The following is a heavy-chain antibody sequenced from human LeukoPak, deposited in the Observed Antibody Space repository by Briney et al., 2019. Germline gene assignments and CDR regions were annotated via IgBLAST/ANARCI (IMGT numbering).Heavy chain of an antibody. D-gene: IGHD3-22*01. CDR3: ARTYYYDSSSLSDDAFDI. CDR2: IYSGGST. V-gene: IGHV3-53*04. J-gene: IGHJ3*02. CDR1: GFTFSSHY. Sequence: PGGSLRLSCAASGFTFSSHYMSWVRQAPGKGLEWVSVIYSGGSTYYADSVKGRFTISRHNSKNTLYLQMNSLRAEDTAVYYCARTYYYDSSSLSDDAFDIWGQGTMVTVSS.